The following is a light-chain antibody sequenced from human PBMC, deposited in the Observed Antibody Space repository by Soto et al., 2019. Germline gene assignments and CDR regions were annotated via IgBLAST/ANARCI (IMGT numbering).Light chain of an antibody. V-gene: IGKV1-39*01. CDR3: QQTYDIPIT. CDR1: QDISNF. CDR2: DAS. J-gene: IGKJ5*01. Sequence: DLQMPPSHSSLSASVGDRVTITCQASQDISNFLNWYQQKPGKAPKLLIYDASSLHSGVPSRFTGSGSGIDFTLTITSLQPEEFAIYYCQQTYDIPITFGQGTRLEIK.